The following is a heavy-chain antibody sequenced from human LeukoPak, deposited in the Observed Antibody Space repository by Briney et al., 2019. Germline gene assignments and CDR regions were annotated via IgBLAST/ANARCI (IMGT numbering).Heavy chain of an antibody. Sequence: PSETLSLTCTVSGGSISSYYWSWIRQPPGKGLEWIGYIYYSGSTNYNPSLKSRVTISVDTSKNQFSLKLSSVTAADTAVYYCARLTSHGPALWSGYSAFDYWGQGTLVTVSS. J-gene: IGHJ4*02. CDR3: ARLTSHGPALWSGYSAFDY. CDR1: GGSISSYY. V-gene: IGHV4-59*01. CDR2: IYYSGST. D-gene: IGHD3-3*01.